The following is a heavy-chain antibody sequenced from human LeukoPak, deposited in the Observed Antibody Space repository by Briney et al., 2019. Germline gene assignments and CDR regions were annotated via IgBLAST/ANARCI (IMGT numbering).Heavy chain of an antibody. J-gene: IGHJ4*02. CDR1: GYTFTSYA. Sequence: GASVKVSCKASGYTFTSYAMHWVRQAPGQGLEWMRWITPSGGTNYPQKFQGRVAITRDTSISTAYMDLSRLTSDDTAVYYCARDRYRDGFAHFDYWGQGALVTVSS. V-gene: IGHV1-2*02. D-gene: IGHD5-24*01. CDR3: ARDRYRDGFAHFDY. CDR2: ITPSGGT.